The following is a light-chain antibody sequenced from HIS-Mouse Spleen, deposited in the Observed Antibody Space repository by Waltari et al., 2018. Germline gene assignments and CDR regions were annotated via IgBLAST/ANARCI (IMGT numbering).Light chain of an antibody. Sequence: QSALTQPASVSGSPGQSITISCTGPSSDVGGYNYVSLYQQHPGKAPKLMIYEVSNRPSGVSNRFSGSKSGNTASLTISGLQAEDEADYYCCSYAGSSTYVVFGGGTKLTVL. J-gene: IGLJ2*01. CDR3: CSYAGSSTYVV. CDR1: SSDVGGYNY. CDR2: EVS. V-gene: IGLV2-14*01.